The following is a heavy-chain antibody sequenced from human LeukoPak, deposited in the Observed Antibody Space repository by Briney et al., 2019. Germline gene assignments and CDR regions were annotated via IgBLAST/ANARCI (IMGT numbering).Heavy chain of an antibody. CDR2: ISSTGSTI. CDR3: ARDLISGDYIFDY. Sequence: GGSLRLSCAVSGFTFSSFSMNWVRQAPGKGLEWVSYISSTGSTIYYANSVKGRFTVSRDNAKDSLYLQMNNLRDEDTAVYYCARDLISGDYIFDYWGQGALVAVSS. D-gene: IGHD4-11*01. J-gene: IGHJ4*02. V-gene: IGHV3-48*02. CDR1: GFTFSSFS.